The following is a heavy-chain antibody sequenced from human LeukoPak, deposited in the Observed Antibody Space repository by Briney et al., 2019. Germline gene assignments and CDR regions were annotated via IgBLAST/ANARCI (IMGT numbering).Heavy chain of an antibody. J-gene: IGHJ3*02. CDR2: INPNSGGT. D-gene: IGHD2-15*01. Sequence: GASVKVSCKASGYTFTCYYMHWVRQAPGQGLERMGRINPNSGGTNYAQKFQGRVTMTRDTSISAAYMELSRLRSDDTAVYYCARERGYRSGGSCPGAFDIWGQGTMVTVSS. CDR1: GYTFTCYY. V-gene: IGHV1-2*06. CDR3: ARERGYRSGGSCPGAFDI.